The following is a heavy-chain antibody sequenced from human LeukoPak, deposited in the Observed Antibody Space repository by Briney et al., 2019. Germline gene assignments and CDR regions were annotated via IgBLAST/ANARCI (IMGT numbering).Heavy chain of an antibody. CDR2: IDPSDSYT. J-gene: IGHJ4*02. Sequence: AESLKISCKGSGYSFSSYWINWVRQMPGKGLEWMGRIDPSDSYTNYNPSFQGHVTISADKSISTAYLQWSSLMASDTAMYYCARHTISDYWGQGTQVTVSS. CDR1: GYSFSSYW. V-gene: IGHV5-10-1*01. D-gene: IGHD3-10*01. CDR3: ARHTISDY.